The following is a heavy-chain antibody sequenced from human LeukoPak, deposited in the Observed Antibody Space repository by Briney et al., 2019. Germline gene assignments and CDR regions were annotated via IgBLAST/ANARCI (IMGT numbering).Heavy chain of an antibody. CDR3: GRKAGDCGGGSCYSIDY. D-gene: IGHD2-15*01. Sequence: SVKVSCTAFGGSFSSEAISWVPQAPGQGLEWMGGIIPIFVTANYAQKLPGRVTITSDAPTSTAYMEVSSLRSGDTAVYYCGRKAGDCGGGSCYSIDYWGQGTLVTVSS. CDR2: IIPIFVTA. CDR1: GGSFSSEA. V-gene: IGHV1-69*13. J-gene: IGHJ4*02.